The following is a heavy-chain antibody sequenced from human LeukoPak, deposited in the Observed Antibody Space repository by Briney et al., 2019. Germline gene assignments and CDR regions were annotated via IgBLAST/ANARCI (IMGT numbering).Heavy chain of an antibody. J-gene: IGHJ6*02. CDR1: GYTFTSYG. D-gene: IGHD5-24*01. V-gene: IGHV1-46*01. CDR2: INPSGGST. Sequence: ASVTVSCTASGYTFTSYGISWVRQAPGQGLEWMGIINPSGGSTSYAQKFQGRVTMTRDTSTSTVYMELSSLRSEDTAVYYCARSVRGRWLQYYYYYYGMDVWGQGTTVTVSS. CDR3: ARSVRGRWLQYYYYYYGMDV.